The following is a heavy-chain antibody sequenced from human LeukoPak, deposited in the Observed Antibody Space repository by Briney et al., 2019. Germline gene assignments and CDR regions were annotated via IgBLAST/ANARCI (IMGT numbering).Heavy chain of an antibody. CDR1: GFTFSTYE. CDR3: AKDLHYGSADY. V-gene: IGHV3-48*03. CDR2: ISSDGSTI. D-gene: IGHD3-10*01. J-gene: IGHJ4*02. Sequence: GGSLRLSCAASGFTFSTYEMNWVRQAPGKGLEWVSYISSDGSTIYYADSVTGRFTISRDNAKNALYLQMNSLRAEDTAVYYCAKDLHYGSADYWGQGTLVTVSS.